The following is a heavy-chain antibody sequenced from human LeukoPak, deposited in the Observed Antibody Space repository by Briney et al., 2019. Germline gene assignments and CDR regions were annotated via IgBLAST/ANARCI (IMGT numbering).Heavy chain of an antibody. CDR1: GFTFSSYG. CDR3: ARDRDDAFDI. V-gene: IGHV3-30*02. Sequence: GGSLRLSCAASGFTFSSYGMHWVRQAPGKGLEWVAFIRYDGSNKYYADSVKGRFTISRDNSKNTLYLQMNSLRAEDTAVYYCARDRDDAFDIWGQGTMVTVSS. J-gene: IGHJ3*02. CDR2: IRYDGSNK.